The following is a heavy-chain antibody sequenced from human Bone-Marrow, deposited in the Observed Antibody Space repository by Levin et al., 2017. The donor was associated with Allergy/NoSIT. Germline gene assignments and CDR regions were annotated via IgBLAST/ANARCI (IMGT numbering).Heavy chain of an antibody. J-gene: IGHJ4*02. CDR2: IYYSGST. D-gene: IGHD3-22*01. Sequence: PSETLSLTCTVSGGSISSYYWSWIRQPPGKGLEWIGYIYYSGSTNYNPSLKSRVTISVDTSKNQFSLKLSSVTAADTAVYYCAREGSSQYYYDSSGYYYWGQGTLVTVSS. V-gene: IGHV4-59*01. CDR1: GGSISSYY. CDR3: AREGSSQYYYDSSGYYY.